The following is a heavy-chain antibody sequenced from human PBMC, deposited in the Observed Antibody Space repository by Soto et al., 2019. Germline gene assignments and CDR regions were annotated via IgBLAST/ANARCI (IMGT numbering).Heavy chain of an antibody. D-gene: IGHD1-26*01. CDR3: AKGWDLFDY. J-gene: IGHJ4*02. CDR2: ISQISGTT. V-gene: IGHV3-23*01. CDR1: GFTFSNYA. Sequence: GGSLRLSCASSGFTFSNYAMSWVRQAPGKGLEWVSGISQISGTTSYADSVKGRFTISRDNSKNTLYLQMNSLRAEDTAVYYCAKGWDLFDYWGQGTLVTVSS.